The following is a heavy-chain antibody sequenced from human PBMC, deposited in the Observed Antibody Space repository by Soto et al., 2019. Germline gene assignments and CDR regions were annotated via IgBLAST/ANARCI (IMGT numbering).Heavy chain of an antibody. Sequence: QVQLVESGGGVVQPGRSLRLSCAASGFNFRGYGMHWVRQAPGKGLEWVAITRHDGSNTYYADSVRGRFTISRDNSKNTLYLQMNSLRAEDTAVYYCARDYEGWEVRGRYFDLWGRGTLVTVSS. D-gene: IGHD3-10*01. CDR3: ARDYEGWEVRGRYFDL. CDR1: GFNFRGYG. CDR2: TRHDGSNT. V-gene: IGHV3-30*02. J-gene: IGHJ2*01.